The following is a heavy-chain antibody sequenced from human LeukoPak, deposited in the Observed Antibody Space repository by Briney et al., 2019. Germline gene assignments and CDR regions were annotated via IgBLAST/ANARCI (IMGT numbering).Heavy chain of an antibody. CDR3: ARVMAARREDLNWFDP. D-gene: IGHD6-6*01. Sequence: SETLSLTCTVSGGSISSSGPYWGWTRQPPGKGLEWIGSVYYSGNTYNPSLKSRVTISVDTSKNQFSLNLTSVNAADTAIYYCARVMAARREDLNWFDPWGQGTLVTVSS. J-gene: IGHJ5*02. CDR2: VYYSGNT. V-gene: IGHV4-39*07. CDR1: GGSISSSGPY.